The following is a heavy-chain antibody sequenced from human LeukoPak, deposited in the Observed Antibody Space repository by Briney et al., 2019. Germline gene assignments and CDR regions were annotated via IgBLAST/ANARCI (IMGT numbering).Heavy chain of an antibody. CDR1: GYTFTSYY. CDR3: ARGLDSSGYYREDWFDP. D-gene: IGHD3-22*01. J-gene: IGHJ5*02. Sequence: ASVKVSCKASGYTFTSYYMHWVRQAPGQGLEWMGIINPIGGSTSYAQKFQGRVTMTRDTSTSTVYMELSSLRSEDTAVYYCARGLDSSGYYREDWFDPWGQGTLVTVSS. CDR2: INPIGGST. V-gene: IGHV1-46*01.